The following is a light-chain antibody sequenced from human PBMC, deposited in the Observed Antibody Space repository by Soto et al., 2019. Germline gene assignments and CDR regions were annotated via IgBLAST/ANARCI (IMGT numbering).Light chain of an antibody. J-gene: IGKJ1*01. CDR2: DVS. CDR1: QSVSES. V-gene: IGKV1-5*01. CDR3: QQYDYSRT. Sequence: DIQMTQSPSTLSGSVGDRVTITCRASQSVSESLAWYQVKPGEAPKLLIFDVSNLETGVPSRFSGSGSGTEFSLTIRGLQPDDFATYYCQQYDYSRTFGQGTKVDI.